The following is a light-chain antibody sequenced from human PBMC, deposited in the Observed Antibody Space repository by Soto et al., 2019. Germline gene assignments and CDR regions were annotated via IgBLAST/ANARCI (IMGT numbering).Light chain of an antibody. J-gene: IGLJ1*01. CDR2: DVS. V-gene: IGLV2-14*03. CDR1: SSDVGAFNY. Sequence: QSVLTQPASVSGSPGQAITISCSGTSSDVGAFNYVSWYQQHPGKAPKLMIYDVSNRPSGVSNRFSGSKSGNTASLTIYGLRAEDEADSYCNSYTSNNTYVFGTGTKLTVL. CDR3: NSYTSNNTYV.